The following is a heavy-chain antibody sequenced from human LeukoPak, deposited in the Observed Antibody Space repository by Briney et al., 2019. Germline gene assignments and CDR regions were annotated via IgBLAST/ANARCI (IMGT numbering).Heavy chain of an antibody. Sequence: GGSLRLSCAASGFTFSDYYMSWIRQAPGKGLEWVSYISSSSSYTNYADSVKGRFTTSRDNAKNSLYLQMNSLRAEDTAVYYCARDNSSGSRGWFDPWGQGTLVTVSS. D-gene: IGHD6-19*01. CDR2: ISSSSSYT. V-gene: IGHV3-11*06. J-gene: IGHJ5*02. CDR1: GFTFSDYY. CDR3: ARDNSSGSRGWFDP.